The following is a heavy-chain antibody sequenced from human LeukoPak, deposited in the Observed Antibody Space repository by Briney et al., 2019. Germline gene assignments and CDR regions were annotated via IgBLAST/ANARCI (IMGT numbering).Heavy chain of an antibody. CDR2: ISSSSSYI. V-gene: IGHV3-21*01. CDR1: GFTFSYYT. D-gene: IGHD6-19*01. J-gene: IGHJ4*02. CDR3: ARAYSSGWYRVGSYYFDY. Sequence: GGALRVSCAASGFTFSYYTLNLLRQAPGKGLEWVSSISSSSSYIYYVDSVKGRFTISRDNAKNSLYLQMNSLRANDTAVYYCARAYSSGWYRVGSYYFDYWGQGTLVTVSS.